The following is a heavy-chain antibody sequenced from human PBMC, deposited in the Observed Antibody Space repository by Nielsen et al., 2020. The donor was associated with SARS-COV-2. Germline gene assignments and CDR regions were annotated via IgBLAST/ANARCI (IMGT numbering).Heavy chain of an antibody. CDR2: IRSKASGGTT. J-gene: IGHJ4*02. Sequence: GESLKISCTASGFTFGDYAMSWVRQAPGKGLEWVGFIRSKASGGTTEYAASVKGRFIISRDDSKSIAYLQMNSLKTEDTAVYHCTSTTNQFDYWGQGTLVTVS. CDR1: GFTFGDYA. D-gene: IGHD1-1*01. CDR3: TSTTNQFDY. V-gene: IGHV3-49*04.